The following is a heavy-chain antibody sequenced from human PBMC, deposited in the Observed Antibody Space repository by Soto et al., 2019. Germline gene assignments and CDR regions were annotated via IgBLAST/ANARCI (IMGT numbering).Heavy chain of an antibody. J-gene: IGHJ4*02. CDR3: AKDRRYSSGWYQGSMFDY. CDR1: GFTFSSYA. V-gene: IGHV3-23*01. Sequence: PGGSLRLSCAASGFTFSSYAMSWVRQAPGKGLEWVSAISGSGGSTYYADSVKGRFTISRDNSKNTLYLQMNSLRAEDTAVYYCAKDRRYSSGWYQGSMFDYWGQGTLDTVSS. CDR2: ISGSGGST. D-gene: IGHD6-19*01.